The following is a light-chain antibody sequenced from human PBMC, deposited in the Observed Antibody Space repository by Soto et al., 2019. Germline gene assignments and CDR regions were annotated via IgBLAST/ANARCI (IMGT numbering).Light chain of an antibody. J-gene: IGKJ3*01. CDR1: QGIRNF. V-gene: IGKV1-27*01. Sequence: DIPMTQSPTSLSASVGDRVTITCRASQGIRNFVAWYQQKPGKAPKLLIYAASTLQSGVPSRFSGSGSGTDFTLTINSLQPGDVATYSCQKYSSVPVFGPGTKVEIK. CDR2: AAS. CDR3: QKYSSVPV.